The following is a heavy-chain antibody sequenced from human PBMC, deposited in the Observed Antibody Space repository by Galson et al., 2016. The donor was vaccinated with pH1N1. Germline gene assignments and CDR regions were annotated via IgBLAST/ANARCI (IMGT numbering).Heavy chain of an antibody. CDR3: ARWDYGDYVGWFDP. CDR1: GGTFSSYG. D-gene: IGHD4-17*01. V-gene: IGHV1-69*13. CDR2: IIPIFGTA. Sequence: SVKVSCKASGGTFSSYGISWVRQAPGQGLEWMGRIIPIFGTANYAQKFQGRVTITADESTSTAYMELSSLRSEDTAVYYCARWDYGDYVGWFDPWGQGTLGTVSS. J-gene: IGHJ5*02.